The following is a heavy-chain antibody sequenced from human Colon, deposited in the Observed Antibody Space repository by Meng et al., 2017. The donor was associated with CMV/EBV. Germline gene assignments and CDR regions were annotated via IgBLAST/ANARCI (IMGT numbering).Heavy chain of an antibody. V-gene: IGHV3-30*02. D-gene: IGHD3-3*02. J-gene: IGHJ4*02. CDR1: GFIFSHYS. CDR2: IRFDGSQQ. Sequence: ESGGGGVQPGGSLRLSCVTSGFIFSHYSMQWVRQSPGKGLEWVAHIRFDGSQQFYVQSVKGRFTVSRHDPKNTLYLQMNDLRPEDTGVYYCATDHLWGMPNWGRGTLVTVSS. CDR3: ATDHLWGMPN.